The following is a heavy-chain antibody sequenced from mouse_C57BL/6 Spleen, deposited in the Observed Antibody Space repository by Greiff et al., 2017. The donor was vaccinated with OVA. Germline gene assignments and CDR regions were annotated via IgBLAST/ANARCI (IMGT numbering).Heavy chain of an antibody. J-gene: IGHJ3*01. CDR3: ARVDSSGSFAY. CDR2: IDPSDSYT. V-gene: IGHV1-69*01. CDR1: GYTFTSYW. D-gene: IGHD3-2*02. Sequence: QVQLQQPGAELVMPGASVKLSCKASGYTFTSYWMHWVKQRPGQGLEWIGEIDPSDSYTNYNQKFKGKSTLTVDKSSSTAYMQLSSLTSEDSAVYYCARVDSSGSFAYWGQGTLVTVSA.